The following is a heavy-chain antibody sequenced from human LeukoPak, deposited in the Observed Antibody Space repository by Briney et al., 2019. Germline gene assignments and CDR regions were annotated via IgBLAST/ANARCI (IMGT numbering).Heavy chain of an antibody. CDR1: GFTFSRFW. J-gene: IGHJ4*02. Sequence: PGGSLRLSCAASGFTFSRFWMHWVRQAPGKGLVWVSRIHTDASNTIYADSVKGRFTISRDNAKNTLYLQMNSLRAEDTAVYYCARDQAIAGPTTADYWGEGNLVTASS. D-gene: IGHD1-26*01. CDR3: ARDQAIAGPTTADY. CDR2: IHTDASNT. V-gene: IGHV3-74*01.